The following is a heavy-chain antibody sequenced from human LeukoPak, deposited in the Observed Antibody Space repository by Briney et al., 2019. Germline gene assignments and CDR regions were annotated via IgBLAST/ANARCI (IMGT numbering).Heavy chain of an antibody. CDR2: ISAYNGNT. Sequence: ASVKVSCKASGGTFSSYAISWVRQAPGQGLEWMGWISAYNGNTNYAQKLQGRVTMTTDTSTSTAYIELRSLRSDDTAVYYCARWVGDPPWWFDPWGQGTLVTVSS. CDR3: ARWVGDPPWWFDP. V-gene: IGHV1-18*01. CDR1: GGTFSSYA. D-gene: IGHD3-10*01. J-gene: IGHJ5*02.